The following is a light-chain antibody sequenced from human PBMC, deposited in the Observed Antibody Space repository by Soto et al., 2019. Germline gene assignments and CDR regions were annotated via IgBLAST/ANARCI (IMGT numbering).Light chain of an antibody. CDR3: QQYNNWPPIT. V-gene: IGKV3D-15*01. CDR2: GAS. CDR1: QSVTSK. Sequence: EIVLTQSPATLSASLGERATLSCRASQSVTSKLAWYQQKPGQAPRLVIYGASSRATGIPARFSGSGSGTEFTLTISSLQSEDFAVYYCQQYNNWPPITFGQGTRLEI. J-gene: IGKJ5*01.